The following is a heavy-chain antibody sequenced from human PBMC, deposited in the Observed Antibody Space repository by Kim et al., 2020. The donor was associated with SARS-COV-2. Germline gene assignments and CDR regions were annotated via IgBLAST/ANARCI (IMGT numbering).Heavy chain of an antibody. CDR2: INPNNGGT. Sequence: ASVKVSCKASGYTFTGYYMHWVRQAPGQGLEWMGRINPNNGGTNYAQKFQGRVTMTRDTSISTAYMGLSGLGSDDTAVYYCARSDGYSLPFDYWGQGTLVTVSS. D-gene: IGHD4-4*01. CDR3: ARSDGYSLPFDY. CDR1: GYTFTGYY. J-gene: IGHJ4*02. V-gene: IGHV1-2*06.